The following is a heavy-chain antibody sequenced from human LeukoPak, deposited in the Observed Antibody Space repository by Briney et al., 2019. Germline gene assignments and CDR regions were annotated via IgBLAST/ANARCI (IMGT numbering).Heavy chain of an antibody. CDR1: GIALSNYG. D-gene: IGHD3-22*01. Sequence: GGSLRLSCAVSGIALSNYGMTWVRQAPGKGLEWVSAQSGSSGATYYADSVKGRFTISRDISKNTLYLQMNSLGAEDTAIYYCAKSQEHDSSGYYYSNFDYWGQGTLVTVSS. CDR3: AKSQEHDSSGYYYSNFDY. V-gene: IGHV3-23*01. J-gene: IGHJ4*02. CDR2: QSGSSGAT.